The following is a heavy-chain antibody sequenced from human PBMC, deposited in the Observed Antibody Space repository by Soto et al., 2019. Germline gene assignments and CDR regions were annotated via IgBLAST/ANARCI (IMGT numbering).Heavy chain of an antibody. D-gene: IGHD6-19*01. Sequence: VKVSCKASESTFSSYAISWVRQAPGQGHEWMGGIIPIFGTANYAQKLQGRVTITADKSTSTAYMELSSLRSEDTAVYYWGRDIGQWLVPHEIYYYYSYGMVVWVQGATV. CDR2: IIPIFGTA. V-gene: IGHV1-69*13. CDR3: GRDIGQWLVPHEIYYYYSYGMVV. CDR1: ESTFSSYA. J-gene: IGHJ6*02.